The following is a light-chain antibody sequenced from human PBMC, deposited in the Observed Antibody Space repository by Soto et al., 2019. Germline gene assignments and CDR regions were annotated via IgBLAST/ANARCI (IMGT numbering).Light chain of an antibody. CDR2: SAS. CDR3: QQAGTFPAT. V-gene: IGKV1-12*01. CDR1: QDIRNW. J-gene: IGKJ5*01. Sequence: DFQMTQFPSFVSASVGDRVTITCRASQDIRNWLAWYQQKPGKAPKLLIYSASRLETGIPSRFSGSGSGTDFTLAINTLQPEDFATYYCQQAGTFPATFGQGTRLELK.